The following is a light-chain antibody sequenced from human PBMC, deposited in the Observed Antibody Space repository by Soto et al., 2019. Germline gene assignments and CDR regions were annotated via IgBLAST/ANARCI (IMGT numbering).Light chain of an antibody. CDR1: QSVSSSY. J-gene: IGKJ1*01. Sequence: EIVLTQSPGTLSLSPEERATLSCRASQSVSSSYLAWYQQKPGQAPRLLIYGASSRATGIPDRFSGSGSGTDFTLTISRLEPEDFAVYYCQQSGSSPRTFGQGTKV. CDR2: GAS. CDR3: QQSGSSPRT. V-gene: IGKV3-20*01.